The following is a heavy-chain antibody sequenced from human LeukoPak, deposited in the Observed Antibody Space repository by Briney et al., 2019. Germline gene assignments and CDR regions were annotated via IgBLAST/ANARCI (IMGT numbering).Heavy chain of an antibody. D-gene: IGHD6-19*01. J-gene: IGHJ4*02. V-gene: IGHV3-33*01. CDR1: GFTFSSYG. Sequence: PGGSLRLFCAASGFTFSSYGMHWVRQAPGKGLEWVAVIWYDGSNKYYADSVKGRFTISRDNSKNTLYLQMNSLRAEDTAVYYCARVTLVGGWIDYWGQGTLVTVSS. CDR2: IWYDGSNK. CDR3: ARVTLVGGWIDY.